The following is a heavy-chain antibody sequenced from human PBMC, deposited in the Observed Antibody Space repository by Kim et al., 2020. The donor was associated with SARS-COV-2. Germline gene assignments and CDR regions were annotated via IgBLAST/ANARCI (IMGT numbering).Heavy chain of an antibody. J-gene: IGHJ4*02. D-gene: IGHD4-17*01. Sequence: YYNPSLKSRVTISVDPSKSQFSLKLSSVTAADTGVYYCARSPGYGIHYFDYWGRGTLVTVSS. CDR3: ARSPGYGIHYFDY. V-gene: IGHV4-31*02.